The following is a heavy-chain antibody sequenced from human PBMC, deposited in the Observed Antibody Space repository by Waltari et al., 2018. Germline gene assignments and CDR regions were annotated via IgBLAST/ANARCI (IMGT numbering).Heavy chain of an antibody. D-gene: IGHD7-27*01. CDR2: ISDAGGII. CDR3: ARGSGVDS. J-gene: IGHJ4*02. CDR1: GFRFSTYV. V-gene: IGHV3-23*01. Sequence: EVQLLEFGGGLVQPGGSLSLFCAASGFRFSTYVMNWVRQAPGKGREWVSSISDAGGIINYADSVKGRFTISRDNSKNTLYLQMNSLRVEDTAVYYCARGSGVDSWGQGTLVTVSS.